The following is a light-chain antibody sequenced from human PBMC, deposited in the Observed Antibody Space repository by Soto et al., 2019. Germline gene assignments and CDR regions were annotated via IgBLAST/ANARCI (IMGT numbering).Light chain of an antibody. CDR1: QSVGSSY. V-gene: IGKV3-20*01. CDR3: QQYGSSPTWT. Sequence: EIVLTQSPGTLSLSPGERATLSCRASQSVGSSYLAWYRQKPGQAPRLLIYGASSRATGIPDRFSGSGSGTDFTLTISRLEPEDFAVYYCQQYGSSPTWTFGQGTKVEI. CDR2: GAS. J-gene: IGKJ1*01.